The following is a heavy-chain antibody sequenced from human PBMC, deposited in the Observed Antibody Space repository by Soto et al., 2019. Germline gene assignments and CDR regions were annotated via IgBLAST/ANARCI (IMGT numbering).Heavy chain of an antibody. CDR3: AGSFVSGWYEDYFDY. CDR1: GGSISSSSYC. D-gene: IGHD6-19*01. Sequence: SETLSLTCTVSGGSISSSSYCWGWIRQPPGKGLEWIGSIYYSGSTYYNPSLKSRVTISVDTSKNQFSLKLSSVTAADTAVYYCAGSFVSGWYEDYFDYWGQGTLVTVSS. CDR2: IYYSGST. V-gene: IGHV4-39*01. J-gene: IGHJ4*02.